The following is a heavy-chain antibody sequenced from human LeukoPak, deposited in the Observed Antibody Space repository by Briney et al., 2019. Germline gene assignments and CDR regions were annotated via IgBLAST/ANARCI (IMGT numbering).Heavy chain of an antibody. D-gene: IGHD3-10*01. CDR3: AKDSGWFGELSYFDY. CDR1: GFTFDDYA. V-gene: IGHV3-9*01. J-gene: IGHJ4*02. CDR2: ISWNSGSI. Sequence: PGGSLRLSCAASGFTFDDYAMHWVRQAPGKGLEWVSGISWNSGSIGYADSVKGRFTISRDNAKNSLYLQMNSLRAEDTALYYCAKDSGWFGELSYFDYWGQGTLVTVSS.